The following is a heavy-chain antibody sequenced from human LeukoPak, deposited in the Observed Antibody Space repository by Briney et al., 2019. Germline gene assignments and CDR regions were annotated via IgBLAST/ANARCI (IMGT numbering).Heavy chain of an antibody. J-gene: IGHJ6*03. CDR1: GFTFSSYG. D-gene: IGHD6-25*01. V-gene: IGHV3-30*18. CDR3: AKGSGWLHYYYYYMDV. CDR2: ISYDGSNK. Sequence: GGSLRLSCAASGFTFSSYGMHWVRQAPGKGLEWVAVISYDGSNKYYADSVKGRFTISRDNSKNTLYLQMNSLRAEDTAVYYCAKGSGWLHYYYYYMDVWGKGTTVTVSS.